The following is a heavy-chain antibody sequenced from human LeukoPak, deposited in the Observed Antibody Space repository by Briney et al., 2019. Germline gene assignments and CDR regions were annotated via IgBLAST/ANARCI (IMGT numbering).Heavy chain of an antibody. D-gene: IGHD3-10*01. CDR2: IYYSGST. CDR3: AQNRITMVRGVIKDY. Sequence: SETLSLTCAVYGGSFSGYYWSWIRQPPGKGLEWIGSIYYSGSTYYNPSLKSRVTISVDTSKNQFSLKLSSVTAADTAVYYCAQNRITMVRGVIKDYWGQGTLVTVSS. J-gene: IGHJ4*02. CDR1: GGSFSGYY. V-gene: IGHV4-34*01.